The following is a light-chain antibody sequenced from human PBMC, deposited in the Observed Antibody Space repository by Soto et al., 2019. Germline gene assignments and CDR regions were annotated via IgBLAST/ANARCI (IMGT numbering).Light chain of an antibody. V-gene: IGKV1-33*01. CDR3: QQYNSYS. Sequence: DLQMTQSPSSLSASVGDRVTITCQASQDISNYLNWYQQKPGKAPKLLIYDASNLETGVPSRFSGSGSGTDFTFTISSLQPEDIATYYCQQYNSYSFGQGTKVEIK. CDR2: DAS. J-gene: IGKJ1*01. CDR1: QDISNY.